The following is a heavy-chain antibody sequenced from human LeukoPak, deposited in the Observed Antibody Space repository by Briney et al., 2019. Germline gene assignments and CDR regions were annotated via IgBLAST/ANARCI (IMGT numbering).Heavy chain of an antibody. D-gene: IGHD2-2*01. Sequence: SETLSLTCTVSGGSISSDTYYWDWIRQPPGKGLEWIGSIHHSGRTSYNPSLKSRVTISVDTSKNQFSLELYSVPAADTAVYYCVRIYCTSTSCYGDSYYGMDVWGQGTTVTVSS. CDR3: VRIYCTSTSCYGDSYYGMDV. J-gene: IGHJ6*02. CDR2: IHHSGRT. CDR1: GGSISSDTYY. V-gene: IGHV4-39*01.